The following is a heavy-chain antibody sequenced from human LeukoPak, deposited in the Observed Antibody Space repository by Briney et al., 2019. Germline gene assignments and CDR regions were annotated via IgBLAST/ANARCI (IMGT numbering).Heavy chain of an antibody. J-gene: IGHJ4*02. CDR2: IYHSGST. V-gene: IGHV4-4*02. CDR1: GGSISSSNW. Sequence: PSGTLPLTCAVSGGSISSSNWWSWVRQPPGKGLEWIGEIYHSGSTNYNPSLKSRVTISVDKSKNQFSLKLSSVTAADTAVFYCARLRFYGSGTYYDYYFDYWGQGTLVTVSS. CDR3: ARLRFYGSGTYYDYYFDY. D-gene: IGHD3-10*01.